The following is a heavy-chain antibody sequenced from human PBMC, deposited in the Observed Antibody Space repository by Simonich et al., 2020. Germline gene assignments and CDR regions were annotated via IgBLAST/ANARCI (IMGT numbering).Heavy chain of an antibody. CDR1: GELCSCYY. CDR2: INHSEST. CDR3: ARRYYSTSFDY. V-gene: IGHV4-34*01. J-gene: IGHJ4*02. D-gene: IGHD6-6*01. Sequence: QVQLQLWGAGLLKPPETLSLTCDVYGELCSCYYCSWIRKLPGKGLEWIGEINHSESTNYNPALKSRVTISVDTSKNQCSLKVRSVTAADTAVYYCARRYYSTSFDYWGQGTLVTVSS.